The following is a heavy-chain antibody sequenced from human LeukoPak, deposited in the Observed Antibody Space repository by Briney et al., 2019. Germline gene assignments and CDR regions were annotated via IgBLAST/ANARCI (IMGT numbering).Heavy chain of an antibody. J-gene: IGHJ4*02. Sequence: ASVKASCKASGYTFTSYYMHWVRQAPGQGLEWMGIINPSGGSTSYAQKFQGRVTMTRDTSTSTVYMELSSLRSEDTAVYHCATQYGSVAYYFDYWGQGTQVTVSS. D-gene: IGHD3-10*01. CDR1: GYTFTSYY. CDR3: ATQYGSVAYYFDY. V-gene: IGHV1-46*01. CDR2: INPSGGST.